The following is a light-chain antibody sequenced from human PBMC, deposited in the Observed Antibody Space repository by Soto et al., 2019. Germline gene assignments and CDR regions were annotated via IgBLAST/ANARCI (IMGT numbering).Light chain of an antibody. J-gene: IGKJ1*01. Sequence: EIVLTQSPGTLSLSPGDRAALSCRASQSVSTDFLAWYQQKPGQAPRLLMYDASSRATGVPDRFSGSGSGTDFTLTITRLEPEDFAVYYCQQYDSSPSTFGQGTKVEIK. CDR3: QQYDSSPST. V-gene: IGKV3-20*01. CDR1: QSVSTDF. CDR2: DAS.